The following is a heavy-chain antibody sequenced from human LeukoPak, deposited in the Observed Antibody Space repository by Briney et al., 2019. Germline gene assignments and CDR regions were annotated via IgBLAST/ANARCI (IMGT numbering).Heavy chain of an antibody. V-gene: IGHV3-53*01. CDR1: GFTVNTNY. Sequence: PGGSLRLSCTASGFTVNTNYMTWVRQAPGKGLECVSLMDNSGSTYYADSVKGRFSLSRDNSKNTLYLQMNSLRVEDTALYYCARENTNNYYHFYMDVWGKGTTVTVSS. CDR2: MDNSGST. D-gene: IGHD1/OR15-1a*01. J-gene: IGHJ6*03. CDR3: ARENTNNYYHFYMDV.